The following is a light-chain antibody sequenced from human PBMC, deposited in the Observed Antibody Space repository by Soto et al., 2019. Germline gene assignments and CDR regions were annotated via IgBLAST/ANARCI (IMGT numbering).Light chain of an antibody. J-gene: IGLJ2*01. Sequence: QSVLTQPPSVSAAPGQKVTISRSGSSSNVGSNYVSWYQQLPGTAPKLLIYDNGKRSSGIPDRFSGSQSGTSATLGITGLQTGDEADYYCGTWDNSLSAVFGGGTKLTVL. CDR2: DNG. CDR1: SSNVGSNY. V-gene: IGLV1-51*01. CDR3: GTWDNSLSAV.